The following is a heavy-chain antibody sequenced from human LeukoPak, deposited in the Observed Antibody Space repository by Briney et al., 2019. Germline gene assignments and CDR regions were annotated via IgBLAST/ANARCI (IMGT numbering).Heavy chain of an antibody. J-gene: IGHJ4*02. Sequence: KPGGSLRLSCAASGFTFSNSWMLWVRQAPGKGLEWVGRIKSKTDGGISDYAAPVKGRFTISRDDSKNTLYLQMNSLKTEDTDVYYCTTERKHYDILGGSNRRGQGTMVTV. CDR3: TTERKHYDILGGSNR. CDR2: IKSKTDGGIS. V-gene: IGHV3-15*01. D-gene: IGHD3-9*01. CDR1: GFTFSNSW.